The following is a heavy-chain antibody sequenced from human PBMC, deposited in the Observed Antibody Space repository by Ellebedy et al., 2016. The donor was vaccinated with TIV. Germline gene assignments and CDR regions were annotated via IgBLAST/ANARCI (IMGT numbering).Heavy chain of an antibody. CDR1: GFTFSGSA. V-gene: IGHV3-73*01. Sequence: GESLKISCAASGFTFSGSAMHWVRQASGKGLEWVGRIRSKLNNYATTYGASVKGRFTISRDDSKNTTYLQMNSLKTEDTAVYFCTRVLNYNGVDVWGQGTTVTVSS. CDR3: TRVLNYNGVDV. J-gene: IGHJ6*02. CDR2: IRSKLNNYAT.